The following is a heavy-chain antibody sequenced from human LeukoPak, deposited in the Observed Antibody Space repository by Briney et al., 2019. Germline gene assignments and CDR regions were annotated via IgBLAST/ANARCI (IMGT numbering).Heavy chain of an antibody. J-gene: IGHJ6*02. CDR1: GFTMSNNY. CDR2: IYDGGIT. D-gene: IGHD1-26*01. Sequence: GGSLRLSCAASGFTMSNNYMSWVRQAPGKGPEWVSVIYDGGITYYTDSVRGRFTISRDNAKNSLYLQMNSLRAEDTAIYYCARSEWESLGPENYYTMDVWGQGTTVTVSS. V-gene: IGHV3-66*01. CDR3: ARSEWESLGPENYYTMDV.